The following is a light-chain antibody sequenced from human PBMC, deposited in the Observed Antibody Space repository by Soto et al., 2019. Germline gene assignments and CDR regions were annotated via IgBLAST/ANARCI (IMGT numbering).Light chain of an antibody. CDR3: QQYYIFPLA. CDR1: QGVSTY. V-gene: IGKV1D-8*01. CDR2: AAS. J-gene: IGKJ4*01. Sequence: VLWITQSPSLLSSSTGDIVTVTCRTSQGVSTYVAWYQQKPGKPPKPLIYAASTLHSGVPARFSGSGSGTDFTLTISGLQSEDFATYYCQQYYIFPLAFGGGTKVDIK.